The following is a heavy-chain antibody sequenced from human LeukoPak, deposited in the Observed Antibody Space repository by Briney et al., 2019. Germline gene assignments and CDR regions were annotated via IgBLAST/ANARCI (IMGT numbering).Heavy chain of an antibody. CDR2: IGYDGSKE. CDR3: ARDVNGSPVYETFYF. Sequence: GGSLRLSCAVSGFTFSAYGMHWVRQAPGKGLEWVAVIGYDGSKEYYLDAVKGRFTISGDNSKNTLFLQINSLRVDDTAVYYCARDVNGSPVYETFYFCGQGTMVTVSS. CDR1: GFTFSAYG. D-gene: IGHD5/OR15-5a*01. V-gene: IGHV3-33*01. J-gene: IGHJ3*01.